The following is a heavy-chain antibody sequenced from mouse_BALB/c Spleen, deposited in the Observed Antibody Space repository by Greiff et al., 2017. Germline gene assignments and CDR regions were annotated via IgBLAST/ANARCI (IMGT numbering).Heavy chain of an antibody. CDR3: AREDDGAY. J-gene: IGHJ3*01. V-gene: IGHV5-4*02. CDR2: ISDGGSYT. CDR1: GFTFSDYY. Sequence: EVQLVESGGGLVQPGGSLKLSCAASGFTFSDYYMYWVRQTPEKRLEWVATISDGGSYTYYPDSVKGRFTISRDNAKNNLYLQMSSLKSEDTAMYYCAREDDGAYWGQGTLVTVSA. D-gene: IGHD2-12*01.